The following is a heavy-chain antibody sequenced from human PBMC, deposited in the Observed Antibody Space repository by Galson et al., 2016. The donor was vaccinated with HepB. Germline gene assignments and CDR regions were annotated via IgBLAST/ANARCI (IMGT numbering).Heavy chain of an antibody. D-gene: IGHD3-22*01. CDR1: GYTFISYA. V-gene: IGHV1-3*01. CDR3: ARGTVYYYDSSGYRSYYCYGMDV. Sequence: SVKVSCKASGYTFISYAMHWVRQAPGQRLEWMGWINAGNGNTKYSQKFQGRVTITRDTSASTAYMEVSSLRSEDTAVYYCARGTVYYYDSSGYRSYYCYGMDVWGQGTTVTVSS. J-gene: IGHJ6*02. CDR2: INAGNGNT.